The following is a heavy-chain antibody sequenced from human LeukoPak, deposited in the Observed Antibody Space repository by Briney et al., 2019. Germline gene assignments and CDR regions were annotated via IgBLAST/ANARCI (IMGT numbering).Heavy chain of an antibody. CDR1: GGSISSSSAY. CDR2: IYYSKNT. Sequence: SETLSLTCTVPGGSISSSSAYWGWIRQPPGKGLEWIGSIYYSKNTYYNPSLKSRVTISAGTSKNQFSLTLGSVSATDTAVYYCVSPRGFSYGYFDYWGQGTLVTVSS. D-gene: IGHD5-18*01. CDR3: VSPRGFSYGYFDY. J-gene: IGHJ4*02. V-gene: IGHV4-39*01.